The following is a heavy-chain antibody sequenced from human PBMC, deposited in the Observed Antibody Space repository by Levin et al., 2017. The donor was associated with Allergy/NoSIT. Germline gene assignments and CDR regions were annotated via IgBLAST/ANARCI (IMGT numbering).Heavy chain of an antibody. CDR2: LHYSGST. V-gene: IGHV4-39*01. CDR3: ASDTSSPQRFDF. Sequence: PSETLSLTCTVSGASISATTYYWGWIRQPPGKGLEWIGTLHYSGSTYYNPSLRSRVTISVDTCKNQFSLNLNSVTATDTAVYYCASDTSSPQRFDFWGQGTLVTVSS. CDR1: GASISATTYY. J-gene: IGHJ4*02. D-gene: IGHD6-6*01.